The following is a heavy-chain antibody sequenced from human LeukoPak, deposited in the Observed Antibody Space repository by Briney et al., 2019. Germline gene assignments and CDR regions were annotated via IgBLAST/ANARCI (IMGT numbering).Heavy chain of an antibody. J-gene: IGHJ5*02. V-gene: IGHV4-4*07. D-gene: IGHD2-2*01. CDR1: GGSISSYY. CDR2: IYTSGST. Sequence: PSETLSLTCTVSGGSISSYYWSWIRQPAGKGLEWIGRIYTSGSTNYNPSLKSRVTMSVDTSKNQFSLKLSSVTAADTAVYYCARDIVVVPGRGNWFDPWGQGTLVTVSS. CDR3: ARDIVVVPGRGNWFDP.